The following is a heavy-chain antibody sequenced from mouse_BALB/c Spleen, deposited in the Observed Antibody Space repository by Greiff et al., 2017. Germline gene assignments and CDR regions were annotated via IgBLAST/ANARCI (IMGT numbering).Heavy chain of an antibody. D-gene: IGHD2-14*01. CDR3: ARQWDYRYDNYAMDY. J-gene: IGHJ4*01. CDR2: ISSGGSYT. V-gene: IGHV5-9-3*01. Sequence: EVKLVESGGGLVKPGGSLKLSCAASGFTFSSYAMSWVRQTPEKRLEWVATISSGGSYTYYPDSVKGRFTISRDNAKNTLYLQMSSLRSEDTAMYYCARQWDYRYDNYAMDYWGQGTSVTVSS. CDR1: GFTFSSYA.